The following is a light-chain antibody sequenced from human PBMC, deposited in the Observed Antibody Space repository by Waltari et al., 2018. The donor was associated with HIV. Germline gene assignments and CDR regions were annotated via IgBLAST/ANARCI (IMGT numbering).Light chain of an antibody. CDR2: NAL. CDR1: QGIRSY. Sequence: IQLTQSPSFLSASVGDRVTITCRPSQGIRSYLAWYQLKPGKAPKLPIYNALTWQSGVSSRFSGSGSGTEFTLTISSLQPEDFATYYCQQLNSSPFTFGGGTKVEIK. CDR3: QQLNSSPFT. J-gene: IGKJ4*01. V-gene: IGKV1-9*01.